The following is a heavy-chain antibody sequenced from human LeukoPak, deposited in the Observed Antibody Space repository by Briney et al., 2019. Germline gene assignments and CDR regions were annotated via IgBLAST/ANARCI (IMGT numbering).Heavy chain of an antibody. V-gene: IGHV3-7*01. J-gene: IGHJ4*02. D-gene: IGHD5-12*01. Sequence: GGSLRLSCAASGFTFSSYWMSWVRQAPGQGLEWVANIKQDGSEKYYVDSVKGRFTITRDNAKNSLYLQMNSLRAEDTAVYYCARGGSPGWLRVGYWGQGTLVTVSS. CDR3: ARGGSPGWLRVGY. CDR1: GFTFSSYW. CDR2: IKQDGSEK.